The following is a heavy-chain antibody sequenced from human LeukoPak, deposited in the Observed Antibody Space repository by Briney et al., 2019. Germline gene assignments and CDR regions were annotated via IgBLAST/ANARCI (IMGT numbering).Heavy chain of an antibody. D-gene: IGHD4-23*01. CDR1: GGSITSDDYH. CDR2: IYTSGSS. Sequence: SETLSLTCTVSGGSITSDDYHWSWIRQPAGKGLEWIGRIYTSGSSNYNPSLKSRVTISVDTSKNHFSLKLSSVTAADTAVYYCARVFGGPVSRRFDPWGQGTLVTVSS. CDR3: ARVFGGPVSRRFDP. J-gene: IGHJ5*02. V-gene: IGHV4-61*02.